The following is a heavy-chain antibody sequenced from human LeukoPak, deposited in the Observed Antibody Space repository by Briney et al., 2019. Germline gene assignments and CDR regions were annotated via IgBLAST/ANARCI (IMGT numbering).Heavy chain of an antibody. CDR3: AREGRALPGFDY. CDR2: INPSGGST. CDR1: GYTFTSYY. Sequence: ASVKVSCKASGYTFTSYYMHWVRQAPGQGLEWMGIINPSGGSTSYAQKFQGRVTMTRDTSTSTVYMELSSLRAEDTAVYYCAREGRALPGFDYWGQGTLVTVSS. D-gene: IGHD2-15*01. J-gene: IGHJ4*02. V-gene: IGHV1-46*01.